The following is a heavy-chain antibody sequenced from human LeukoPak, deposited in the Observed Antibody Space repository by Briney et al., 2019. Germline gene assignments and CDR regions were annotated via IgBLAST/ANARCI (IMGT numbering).Heavy chain of an antibody. D-gene: IGHD1-1*01. CDR2: MNPNSGNT. V-gene: IGHV1-8*01. CDR3: ARETGTTRSFDY. Sequence: ASVKVSCKASGYTFTSSDINWVRQATGQGLEWMRWMNPNSGNTGYAQKFQGRVTMTRNTSISTAYMELSSLRSEDTAVYYCARETGTTRSFDYWGQGTLVTVSS. CDR1: GYTFTSSD. J-gene: IGHJ4*02.